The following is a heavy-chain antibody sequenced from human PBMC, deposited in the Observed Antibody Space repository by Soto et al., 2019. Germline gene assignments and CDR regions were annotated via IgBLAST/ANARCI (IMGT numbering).Heavy chain of an antibody. CDR2: ISYDGSNK. D-gene: IGHD2-15*01. Sequence: GQLLESGGGVVQPGRSLRLSCAASGFTFSSYGMHWVRQAPGKGLEWVAVISYDGSNKYYADSVKGRFTISRDNSKNTLYLQMNSLRAEDTAVYYCAKPDIVVVVAATIRNWFDPWGQGTLVTVSS. CDR1: GFTFSSYG. J-gene: IGHJ5*02. CDR3: AKPDIVVVVAATIRNWFDP. V-gene: IGHV3-30*18.